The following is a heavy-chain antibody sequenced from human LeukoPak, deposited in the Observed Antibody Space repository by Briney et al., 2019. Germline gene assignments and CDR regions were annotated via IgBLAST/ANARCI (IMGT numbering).Heavy chain of an antibody. Sequence: SETLSLTCTVSGGSISSSSYYWGWIRQPPGKGLEWIESIYYSGSTYYNPSLKSRVTISVDTSKNQFSLKLSSVTAADTAVYYCARHPHCSGGSCYSGVGAFDIWGQGTMVTVSS. V-gene: IGHV4-39*01. CDR1: GGSISSSSYY. CDR2: IYYSGST. CDR3: ARHPHCSGGSCYSGVGAFDI. D-gene: IGHD2-15*01. J-gene: IGHJ3*02.